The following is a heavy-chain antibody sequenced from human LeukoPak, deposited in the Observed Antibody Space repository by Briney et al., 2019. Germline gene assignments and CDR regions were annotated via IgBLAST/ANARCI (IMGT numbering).Heavy chain of an antibody. V-gene: IGHV4-59*08. Sequence: SETLSLTCTVSGGSISRYYWSWIRQPPGKGLEWIGYIYDSGSTNYNPSLRGRVTISLDTSKNQFSLNLSSVTAADTAVYFCARGLRMGEFPPAYWGQGTLVTVSS. J-gene: IGHJ4*02. CDR2: IYDSGST. D-gene: IGHD3-16*01. CDR1: GGSISRYY. CDR3: ARGLRMGEFPPAY.